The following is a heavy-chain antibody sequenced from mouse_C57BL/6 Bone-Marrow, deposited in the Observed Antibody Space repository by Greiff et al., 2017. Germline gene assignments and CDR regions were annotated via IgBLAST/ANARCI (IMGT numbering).Heavy chain of an antibody. V-gene: IGHV1-82*01. D-gene: IGHD1-1*01. CDR2: IYPGDGDT. CDR1: GYAFSSSW. CDR3: VHYYYGSY. Sequence: VQLQQSGPELVKPGASVKISCKASGYAFSSSWMNWVKQRPGKGLEWIGRIYPGDGDTNYNGKFKGKATLTADKSSSTAYMQLSSLTSEDSAVYFCVHYYYGSYWGQGTTRTVSS. J-gene: IGHJ2*01.